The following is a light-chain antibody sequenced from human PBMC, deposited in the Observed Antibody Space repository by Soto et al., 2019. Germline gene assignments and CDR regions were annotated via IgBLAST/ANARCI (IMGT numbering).Light chain of an antibody. Sequence: QSALTQPASVSGSPGQSITISCTGTRSDVGSYNLVSWYQQHPGKAPKLMIYEVSKRPSGVSNRFSGSKSGKTASLPISGLQAEDEADYYCCSDAGSSTWVFGGGTKLTVL. CDR3: CSDAGSSTWV. J-gene: IGLJ3*02. V-gene: IGLV2-23*02. CDR1: RSDVGSYNL. CDR2: EVS.